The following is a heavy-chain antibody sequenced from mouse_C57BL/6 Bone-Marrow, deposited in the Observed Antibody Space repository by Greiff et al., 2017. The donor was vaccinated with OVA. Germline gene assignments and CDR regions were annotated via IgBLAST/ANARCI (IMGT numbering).Heavy chain of an antibody. J-gene: IGHJ1*03. CDR2: ISNGGGST. Sequence: EVHLVESGGGLVQPGGSLKLSCAASGFTFSDYYMYWVRQTPEKRLEWVAYISNGGGSTYYPDTVKGRFTISRDNAKNTLYLQMSRLKSEDTAMYYCARQLRRRYFDVWGTGTTVTVSS. D-gene: IGHD1-1*01. CDR1: GFTFSDYY. CDR3: ARQLRRRYFDV. V-gene: IGHV5-12*01.